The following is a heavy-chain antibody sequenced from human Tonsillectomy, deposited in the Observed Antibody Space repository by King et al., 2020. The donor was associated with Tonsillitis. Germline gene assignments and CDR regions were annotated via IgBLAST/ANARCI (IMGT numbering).Heavy chain of an antibody. CDR3: ARAGGSYRGYFDY. D-gene: IGHD1-26*01. Sequence: QLVQSGADLKKPGASVKVSCKASGYTFSSYYMHWGRQAPGQGLEGMGIINPRGGRTTYAQEFQGRVTMTRDTSTSTVYMGLSSLRSEDTAMYYCARAGGSYRGYFDYWGQGTLVTVSS. CDR2: INPRGGRT. V-gene: IGHV1-46*01. J-gene: IGHJ4*02. CDR1: GYTFSSYY.